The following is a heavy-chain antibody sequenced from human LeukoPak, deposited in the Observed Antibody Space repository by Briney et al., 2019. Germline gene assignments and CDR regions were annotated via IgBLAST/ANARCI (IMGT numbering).Heavy chain of an antibody. CDR1: GFTFSRYG. Sequence: PGRSLRLSCAASGFTFSRYGMHWVRQAPGKGLEWVAFIWDDGSNKDYEDSVKGRFTISRDNSKNTLCLQMNSLIVEDTAIYYCARDSGRYNYGPYHYWGQGILVTVSS. CDR2: IWDDGSNK. V-gene: IGHV3-33*01. J-gene: IGHJ4*02. D-gene: IGHD5-18*01. CDR3: ARDSGRYNYGPYHY.